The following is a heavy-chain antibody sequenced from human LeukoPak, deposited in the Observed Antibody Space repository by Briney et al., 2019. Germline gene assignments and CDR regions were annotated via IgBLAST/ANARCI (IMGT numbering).Heavy chain of an antibody. Sequence: SETLSLTCAVYGGSFSGYYWSWIRQPPGKGLEGIGEINHSGSTNYNPSLTSRVTISVDTSKNQFSLKLSSVTAADAAVYYCARGQYCSGGSCYSDWFDPWGQGTLVTVSS. CDR3: ARGQYCSGGSCYSDWFDP. D-gene: IGHD2-15*01. V-gene: IGHV4-34*01. CDR2: INHSGST. J-gene: IGHJ5*02. CDR1: GGSFSGYY.